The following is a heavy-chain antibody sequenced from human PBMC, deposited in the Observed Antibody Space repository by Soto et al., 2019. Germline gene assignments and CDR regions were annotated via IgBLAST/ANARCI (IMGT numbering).Heavy chain of an antibody. Sequence: PGGSLRLSCAASGFTFSSYAMHWIRQAPGKGLEWVAVISYDGSNKYFADSVKGRFTISRDNSKNTLYLQMNSLRAEDTAVYYCARARIKLFGVVIPPLDYWGQGTLVTVSS. CDR1: GFTFSSYA. J-gene: IGHJ4*02. CDR2: ISYDGSNK. V-gene: IGHV3-30*04. D-gene: IGHD3-3*01. CDR3: ARARIKLFGVVIPPLDY.